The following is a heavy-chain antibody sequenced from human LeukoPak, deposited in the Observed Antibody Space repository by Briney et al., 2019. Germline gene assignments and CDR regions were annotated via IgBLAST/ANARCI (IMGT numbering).Heavy chain of an antibody. D-gene: IGHD6-13*01. CDR2: ISGSGGST. J-gene: IGHJ4*02. CDR3: AKPGSNWYDFDC. Sequence: PGVSLRLSCAASGFTFNSYPMSRDRPAPGKGLQWVSGISGSGGSTDYADPVKGRITISRDNSKNTLLLQMSSLRVEDTAVYYCAKPGSNWYDFDCWGQGSLVTVSS. V-gene: IGHV3-23*01. CDR1: GFTFNSYP.